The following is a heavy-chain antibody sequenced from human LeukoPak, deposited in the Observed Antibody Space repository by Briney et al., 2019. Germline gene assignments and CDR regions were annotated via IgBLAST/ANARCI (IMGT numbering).Heavy chain of an antibody. Sequence: GGSLRLSCAASEFTFSSYEMNWVRQAPGKGLEWVSYISSSGSTIYYADSVKGRFTISRDNAKNTLYLQMNSLSAEDTAVYYCARANYFDYWGQGTLVTVSS. V-gene: IGHV3-48*03. CDR3: ARANYFDY. J-gene: IGHJ4*02. CDR2: ISSSGSTI. CDR1: EFTFSSYE.